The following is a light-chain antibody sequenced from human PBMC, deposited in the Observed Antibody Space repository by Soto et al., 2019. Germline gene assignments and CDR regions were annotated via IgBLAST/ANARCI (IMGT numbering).Light chain of an antibody. CDR3: LLYLGGGIWV. J-gene: IGLJ3*02. Sequence: QAVVTQEPSFSVSPGGTVTLTCGLSSGPVFTSSYPNWYQQTPGQAPRTLIFNTNTRSSGVPDRFSGSILGDKAALNITGAQADDDSYYYCLLYLGGGIWVFGGGTKLTV. CDR1: SGPVFTSSY. CDR2: NTN. V-gene: IGLV8-61*01.